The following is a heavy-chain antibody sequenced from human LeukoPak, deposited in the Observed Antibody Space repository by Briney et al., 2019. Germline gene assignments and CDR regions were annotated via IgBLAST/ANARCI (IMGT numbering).Heavy chain of an antibody. V-gene: IGHV3-30*18. CDR1: GFTFSSYG. D-gene: IGHD3-16*01. CDR2: ISYDGSNK. CDR3: AKDFVSWRLAYYFDY. Sequence: PGGSLRLSCAASGFTFSSYGMHWVRQAPGQGLEWVAVISYDGSNKYYADSVKGRFTISRDNSKSTLFLQMNSLRAEDTAVYYCAKDFVSWRLAYYFDYWGQGTLSPSPQ. J-gene: IGHJ4*02.